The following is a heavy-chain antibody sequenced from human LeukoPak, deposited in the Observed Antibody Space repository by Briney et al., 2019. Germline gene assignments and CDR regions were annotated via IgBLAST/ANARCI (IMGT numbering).Heavy chain of an antibody. CDR3: ARVWSGYEAFDI. CDR1: GFTFSSYW. V-gene: IGHV4-30-4*08. D-gene: IGHD3-3*01. Sequence: KPGGSLRLSCAASGFTFSSYWMSWIRQPPGKGLEWIGYIYYSGSTYYNPSLKSRVTISVDTSKNQFSLKLSSVTAADTAVYYCARVWSGYEAFDIWGQGTMVTVSS. CDR2: IYYSGST. J-gene: IGHJ3*02.